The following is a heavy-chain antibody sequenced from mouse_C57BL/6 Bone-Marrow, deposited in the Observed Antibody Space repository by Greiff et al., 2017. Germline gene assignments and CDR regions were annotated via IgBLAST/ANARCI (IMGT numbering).Heavy chain of an antibody. J-gene: IGHJ3*01. CDR3: TTIHLGGFAY. CDR1: GFNIKGDY. CDR2: IDPENGDT. Sequence: VQLQQSGAELVRPGASVKLSCTASGFNIKGDYMHWVKQRPEQGLEWIGWIDPENGDTEYASKFQGKATITADTSSNTAYLQLSSLTSEDTAVYYCTTIHLGGFAYWGQGTLVTVSA. V-gene: IGHV14-4*01. D-gene: IGHD3-3*01.